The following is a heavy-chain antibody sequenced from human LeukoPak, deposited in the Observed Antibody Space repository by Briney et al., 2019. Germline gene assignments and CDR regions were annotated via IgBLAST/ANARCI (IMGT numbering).Heavy chain of an antibody. CDR1: GGTFSTYP. J-gene: IGHJ4*02. CDR2: IIPIIGIA. Sequence: ASAKVSCMASGGTFSTYPISWVRQAPGQGLEWMGRIIPIIGIANYAQKFQDRVTITADTSTSTAYIELSSLTYDDTAVYYCARAGPRGFGEFPFDYWGQGTLVTVSS. D-gene: IGHD3-10*01. V-gene: IGHV1-69*04. CDR3: ARAGPRGFGEFPFDY.